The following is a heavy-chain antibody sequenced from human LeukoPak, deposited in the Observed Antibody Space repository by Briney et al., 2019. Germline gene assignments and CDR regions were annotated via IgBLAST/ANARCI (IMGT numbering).Heavy chain of an antibody. Sequence: GGSLRLSCAASRFTFSSYAMSWVRQAPGKGLEWVSVISGSGGSTHYADSVKGRFTISRDDSKNTLSLQMKSLRAEDTAVYYCAKGGSGDCYSHWGQGTLVTVSS. V-gene: IGHV3-23*01. CDR3: AKGGSGDCYSH. CDR2: ISGSGGST. J-gene: IGHJ4*02. D-gene: IGHD2-21*02. CDR1: RFTFSSYA.